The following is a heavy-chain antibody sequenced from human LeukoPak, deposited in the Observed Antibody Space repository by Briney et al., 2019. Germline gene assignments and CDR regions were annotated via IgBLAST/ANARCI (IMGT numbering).Heavy chain of an antibody. J-gene: IGHJ4*02. Sequence: SETLSLTCDVSGDFIRSYWWGWVRQPAGKGLEWIGRIYATGSTKFNPSLKSRLTMSMATSTNQLSLKLSLKLTSVTAADTAVYFCARQGYAASYYFLDFWSQGTLVTVSP. CDR2: IYATGST. CDR3: ARQGYAASYYFLDF. D-gene: IGHD1-26*01. CDR1: GDFIRSYW. V-gene: IGHV4-4*07.